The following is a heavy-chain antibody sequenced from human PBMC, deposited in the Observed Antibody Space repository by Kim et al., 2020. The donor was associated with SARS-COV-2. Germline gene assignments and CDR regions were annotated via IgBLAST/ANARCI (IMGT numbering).Heavy chain of an antibody. CDR1: GFTFSSYA. CDR2: ISSNGGST. J-gene: IGHJ4*02. CDR3: VKDGGRGYSYPDY. Sequence: GGSLRLSCSASGFTFSSYAMHWVRQAPGKGLEYDSAISSNGGSTYYADSVKGRFTISRDNSKNTLYLQMSSLRAEDTAVYYCVKDGGRGYSYPDYWGQGTLVTVSS. D-gene: IGHD5-18*01. V-gene: IGHV3-64D*09.